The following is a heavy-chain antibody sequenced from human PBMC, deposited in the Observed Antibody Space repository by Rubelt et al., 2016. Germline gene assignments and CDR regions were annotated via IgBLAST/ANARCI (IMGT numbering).Heavy chain of an antibody. CDR1: GYTFTGYY. V-gene: IGHV1-2*02. J-gene: IGHJ4*02. D-gene: IGHD3-10*01. Sequence: QVQLVQSGAEVKKPGASVKVSCKASGYTFTGYYMHWVRQAPGQGLEWMGWINPNSGGTNYAQKFQGRVTMTWDKSISTAYMGRSRLGSDDTAVYYCARSLGSMVRGVLDYWGQGTLVTVSS. CDR3: ARSLGSMVRGVLDY. CDR2: INPNSGGT.